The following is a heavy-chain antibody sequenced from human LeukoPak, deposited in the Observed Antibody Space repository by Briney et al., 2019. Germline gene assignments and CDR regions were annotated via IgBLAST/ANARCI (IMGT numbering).Heavy chain of an antibody. Sequence: PSETLSLTCTVSGGSISSYYWSWIRQPPGKELEWIGYIYSSGSTNYNPSLESRVTISVDTSKNQFSLKLSSVTAADTAVYYCAGVYSGYDSVSYWGQGALVTVSS. CDR3: AGVYSGYDSVSY. CDR1: GGSISSYY. V-gene: IGHV4-59*01. J-gene: IGHJ4*02. CDR2: IYSSGST. D-gene: IGHD5-12*01.